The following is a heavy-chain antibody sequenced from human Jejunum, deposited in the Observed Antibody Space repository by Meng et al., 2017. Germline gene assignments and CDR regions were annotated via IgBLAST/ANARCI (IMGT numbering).Heavy chain of an antibody. Sequence: SGPTLVKPTQTLTLTCTFPGFSLSTGGVGVGWIRQPPGKALECLALIYWDDDKRYNPSLKNRLSITEEASKNQVVLTMTNMDPVDTPTYYCAHRLAYSSNYNVGWFDPWGQGTLVTVSS. D-gene: IGHD6-13*01. J-gene: IGHJ5*02. V-gene: IGHV2-5*02. CDR3: AHRLAYSSNYNVGWFDP. CDR1: GFSLSTGGVG. CDR2: IYWDDDK.